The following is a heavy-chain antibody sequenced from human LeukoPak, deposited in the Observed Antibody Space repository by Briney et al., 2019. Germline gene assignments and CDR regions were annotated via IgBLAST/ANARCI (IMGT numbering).Heavy chain of an antibody. CDR3: AREGLHHAFDI. D-gene: IGHD3-16*01. V-gene: IGHV3-74*01. CDR2: INSDGSST. CDR1: GFTFSSYW. Sequence: GGSLRLSCAASGFTFSSYWMHWVRHAPGKGLVWVSRINSDGSSTSYADSVKGRFTISRDNAKNTLYLQMNSLRAEDTAVYYCAREGLHHAFDIWGQGTMVTVSS. J-gene: IGHJ3*02.